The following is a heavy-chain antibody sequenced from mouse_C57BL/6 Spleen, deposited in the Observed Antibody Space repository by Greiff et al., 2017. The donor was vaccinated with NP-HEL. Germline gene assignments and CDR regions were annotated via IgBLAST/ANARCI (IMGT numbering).Heavy chain of an antibody. CDR1: GFTFKDFY. D-gene: IGHD1-1*02. CDR3: GRSHYSYYAMDY. J-gene: IGHJ4*01. V-gene: IGHV14-2*01. CDR2: IDPEDADT. Sequence: EVQLQQSGAELVKPGASVKLSCTASGFTFKDFYMHWVNQRTEQGLEWIGGIDPEDADTKYAPKFKGKATITSDTSSNTAYLHLSCLTSEDTAGYYCGRSHYSYYAMDYWGQGTTVTVSS.